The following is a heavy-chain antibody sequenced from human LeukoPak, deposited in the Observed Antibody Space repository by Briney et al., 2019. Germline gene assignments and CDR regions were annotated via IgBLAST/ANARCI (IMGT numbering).Heavy chain of an antibody. D-gene: IGHD2-15*01. CDR1: GYTFTSYY. Sequence: ASVKVSCKASGYTFTSYYMHWVRQAPGQGLEWMGIINPSGGSTSYAQKFQGRVTMTRDTSTSTVYMELSSLRSEDTAVYYCARDWQNCSGGSCFLPGMDVWGQGTTVTVSS. V-gene: IGHV1-46*01. J-gene: IGHJ6*02. CDR3: ARDWQNCSGGSCFLPGMDV. CDR2: INPSGGST.